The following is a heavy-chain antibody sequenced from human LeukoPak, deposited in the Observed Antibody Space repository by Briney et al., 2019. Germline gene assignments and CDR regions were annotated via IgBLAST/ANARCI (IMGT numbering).Heavy chain of an antibody. V-gene: IGHV1-69*06. Sequence: SVTVSCKASGYTFTGYYMHWVRQAPGQGLEWMGGIIPIFGTANYAQKFQGRVTITADKSTSTAYMELSSLRSEDTAVYYCAASLWFGEEEDGNWFDPWGQGTLVTVSS. J-gene: IGHJ5*02. CDR2: IIPIFGTA. CDR3: AASLWFGEEEDGNWFDP. CDR1: GYTFTGYY. D-gene: IGHD3-10*01.